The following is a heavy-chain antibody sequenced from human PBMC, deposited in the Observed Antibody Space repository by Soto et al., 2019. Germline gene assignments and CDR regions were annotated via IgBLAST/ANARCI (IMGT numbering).Heavy chain of an antibody. Sequence: VGSLRLSCAASGFTFTSYTMNWVRQAPGKGLEWVSSISSSSDYIYYADSMKGRVTISRDNAKNSLFLDMNSLTGEDTAVYYCARARVYATGPLDFWGQGTLVTVSS. D-gene: IGHD6-13*01. J-gene: IGHJ4*02. CDR2: ISSSSDYI. V-gene: IGHV3-21*06. CDR1: GFTFTSYT. CDR3: ARARVYATGPLDF.